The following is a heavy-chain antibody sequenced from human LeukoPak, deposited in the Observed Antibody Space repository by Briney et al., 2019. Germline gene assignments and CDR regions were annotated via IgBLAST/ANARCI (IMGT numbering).Heavy chain of an antibody. CDR1: GGSISSYY. CDR2: IYTSGST. J-gene: IGHJ3*02. Sequence: SETLSLTCSVSGGSISSYYWSWIRQPAGKGLEWIGRIYTSGSTNYNPSLKSRVTMSVDTSKDQISLNLSSVTAADTAVYYCARDSLGLRAFEIWGQGTMITVSS. V-gene: IGHV4-4*07. CDR3: ARDSLGLRAFEI. D-gene: IGHD3/OR15-3a*01.